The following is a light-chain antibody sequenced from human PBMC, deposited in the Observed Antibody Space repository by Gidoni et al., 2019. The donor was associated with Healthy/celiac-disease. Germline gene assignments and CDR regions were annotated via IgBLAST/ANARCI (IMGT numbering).Light chain of an antibody. J-gene: IGKJ2*01. Sequence: DIVMPQSPDSLAVSLGARATINCKSSQSVLYSSNNKNYLAWYQQKPGQPPKLLIYWASTRESGVPDRFSGSGSGTDFTLTISSLQAEDVAVYYCQQYYSTLSYTFGQGTKLEIK. CDR1: QSVLYSSNNKNY. CDR3: QQYYSTLSYT. CDR2: WAS. V-gene: IGKV4-1*01.